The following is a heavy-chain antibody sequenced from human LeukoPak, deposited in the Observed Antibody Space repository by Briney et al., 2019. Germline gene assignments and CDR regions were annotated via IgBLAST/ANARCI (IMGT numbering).Heavy chain of an antibody. V-gene: IGHV1-2*02. CDR3: ARSSLTGYYTVDY. CDR1: GYTFTSYD. D-gene: IGHD3-9*01. CDR2: INPNSGGT. Sequence: ASVKVSCKASGYTFTSYDINWVRQATGQGLEWMGWINPNSGGTNYAQKFQGRVTMTRDTSISTAYMELSRLRSDDTAVYYCARSSLTGYYTVDYWGQGTLVTVSS. J-gene: IGHJ4*02.